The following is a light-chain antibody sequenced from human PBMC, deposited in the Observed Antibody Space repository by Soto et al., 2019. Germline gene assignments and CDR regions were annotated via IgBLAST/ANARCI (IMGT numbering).Light chain of an antibody. Sequence: EIVLTQSPGTLSLSPGEXXTXXXXASQSVSSSYLAWYQQKPGQAPRLLIYGASSRATGIPDRFSGSGSGTDFTLTISRLXXXXXXXXXXXXXGSSPLTFGGGTKVEIK. CDR2: GAS. CDR1: QSVSSSY. J-gene: IGKJ4*01. V-gene: IGKV3-20*01. CDR3: XXXGSSPLT.